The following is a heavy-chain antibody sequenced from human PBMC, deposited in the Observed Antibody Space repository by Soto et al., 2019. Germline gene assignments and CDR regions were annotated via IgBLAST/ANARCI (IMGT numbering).Heavy chain of an antibody. V-gene: IGHV4-59*08. Sequence: QVPLQESGPGLVKPSETLSLTCTVSGGSISSYYWSWIRQPPGKGLEWIGYIYYSGSTNYNPSLKSRVTISVDTSKNQFSLKLSSVTAADTAVYYCARQNHDYDFAFDIWGQGTMVTVSS. D-gene: IGHD4-17*01. CDR3: ARQNHDYDFAFDI. CDR2: IYYSGST. CDR1: GGSISSYY. J-gene: IGHJ3*02.